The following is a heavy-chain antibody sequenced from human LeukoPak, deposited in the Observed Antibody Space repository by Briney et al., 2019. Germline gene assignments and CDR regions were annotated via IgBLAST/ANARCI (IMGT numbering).Heavy chain of an antibody. D-gene: IGHD4-11*01. V-gene: IGHV3-48*01. Sequence: GGSLRLSCAASGFTFGTYSMSWVRQAPGKGLEWLSYIDPTSNTRYYTDSVKGRFTIFRDNAKDLLYLQMNNLRAEDTAVYFCARESSDYQLAGVWGLGTLVTVSS. CDR1: GFTFGTYS. J-gene: IGHJ4*02. CDR3: ARESSDYQLAGV. CDR2: IDPTSNTR.